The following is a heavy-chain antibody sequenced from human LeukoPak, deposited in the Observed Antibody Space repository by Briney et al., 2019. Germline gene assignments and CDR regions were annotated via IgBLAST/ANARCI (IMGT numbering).Heavy chain of an antibody. V-gene: IGHV4-39*07. CDR2: IYYSGTT. CDR1: GDSLSSSTYS. CDR3: ARRYPLVPYNWSAL. D-gene: IGHD1-1*01. J-gene: IGHJ5*02. Sequence: SETLSLTCTVSGDSLSSSTYSWDWIRQPPGKGLEWIGSIYYSGTTYYNPSLKSRVTISLDTSKNQFSLKLSSVTAADTAVYYCARRYPLVPYNWSALWGQETRVTVPS.